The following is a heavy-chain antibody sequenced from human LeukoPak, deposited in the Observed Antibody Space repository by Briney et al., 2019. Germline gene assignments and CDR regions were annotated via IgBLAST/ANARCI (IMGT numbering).Heavy chain of an antibody. J-gene: IGHJ4*02. Sequence: GGSLRLSCAASGFTFSSYWMHWVRQAPGKGLVWVSRINSDGSSTSYADSVKGRFTISRDNAKNTLYLQMNSLRAEDTAVYYCARVHYDYVWGSYRYNSFDYWSQGTLVTVSS. D-gene: IGHD3-16*02. V-gene: IGHV3-74*01. CDR2: INSDGSST. CDR1: GFTFSSYW. CDR3: ARVHYDYVWGSYRYNSFDY.